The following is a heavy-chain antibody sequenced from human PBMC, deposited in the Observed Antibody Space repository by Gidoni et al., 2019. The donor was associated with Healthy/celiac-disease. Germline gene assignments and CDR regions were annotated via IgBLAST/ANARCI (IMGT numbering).Heavy chain of an antibody. J-gene: IGHJ6*02. CDR1: GFTFSSYW. CDR2: IKQDGSEK. Sequence: VQPGGSLRLSCAASGFTFSSYWMSWVRQAPGKGLEWVANIKQDGSEKYYVDSVKGRFTISRDNAKNSLYLQMNSLRAEDTAVYYCPRLLWFGELSTRGYYYGMDVWGQGTTVTVSS. CDR3: PRLLWFGELSTRGYYYGMDV. D-gene: IGHD3-10*01. V-gene: IGHV3-7*03.